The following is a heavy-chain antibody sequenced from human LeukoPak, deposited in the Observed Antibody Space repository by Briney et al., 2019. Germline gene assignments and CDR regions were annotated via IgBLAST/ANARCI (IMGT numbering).Heavy chain of an antibody. CDR2: IYHSGST. J-gene: IGHJ3*02. D-gene: IGHD3-10*01. Sequence: SETLSLTCAVSGGSISSGGYSWSWLRQPPGKGLEWIGYIYHSGSTYYNPSLKSRVTISVDRSKNQFSLKLSSVTAADTAVYYCARGRGNYYGSGSPPLVAFDIWGQGTMVTVSS. CDR3: ARGRGNYYGSGSPPLVAFDI. V-gene: IGHV4-30-2*01. CDR1: GGSISSGGYS.